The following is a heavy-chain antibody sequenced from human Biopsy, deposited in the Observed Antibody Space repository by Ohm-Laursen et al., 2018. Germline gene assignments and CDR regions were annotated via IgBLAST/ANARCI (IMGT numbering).Heavy chain of an antibody. D-gene: IGHD2-2*01. Sequence: PSQTLSLTCAVYGESFNGYYWSWIRQTPGKGLEWIGEINHSGRTNYNPSLKSRVTISVDTSKNQFSLRLIYVTAADTAVYYCARMPHFDYWGQGILVTVSS. CDR1: GESFNGYY. V-gene: IGHV4-34*01. CDR3: ARMPHFDY. CDR2: INHSGRT. J-gene: IGHJ4*02.